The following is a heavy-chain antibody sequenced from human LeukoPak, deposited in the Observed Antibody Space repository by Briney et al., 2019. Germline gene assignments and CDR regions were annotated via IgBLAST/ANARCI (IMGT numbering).Heavy chain of an antibody. CDR1: GFTFSDYY. CDR3: AGTLHDYYYYMDV. V-gene: IGHV3-11*04. CDR2: ISSSGSTI. Sequence: GGSLRLSCAASGFTFSDYYMSWIRQAPGKGLEWVSYISSSGSTIYYADSVKGRFTISRDNAKNSLYLQMNSLRAEDTAVYYCAGTLHDYYYYMDVWGKGTTVTVSS. J-gene: IGHJ6*03.